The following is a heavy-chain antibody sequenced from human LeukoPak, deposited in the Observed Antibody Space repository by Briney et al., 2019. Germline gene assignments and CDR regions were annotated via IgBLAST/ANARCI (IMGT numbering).Heavy chain of an antibody. Sequence: GGSRRLSCAASGFTFDDYGMSWVRQAPGKGPEWVSGINWNGGSTGYADSVKGRFTISRDNAKNSLYLQMNSLRVEDTALYYCAKGSGSYGVGAFDTWGQGTMVTVSS. CDR3: AKGSGSYGVGAFDT. CDR2: INWNGGST. V-gene: IGHV3-20*04. D-gene: IGHD1-26*01. J-gene: IGHJ3*02. CDR1: GFTFDDYG.